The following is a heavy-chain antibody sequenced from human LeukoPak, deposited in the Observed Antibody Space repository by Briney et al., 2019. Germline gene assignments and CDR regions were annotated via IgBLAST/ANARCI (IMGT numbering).Heavy chain of an antibody. CDR3: AKGAYDYVWGSYRYTEADY. CDR2: IKEDGSEK. CDR1: GFTLSSHL. Sequence: GGSLRLSCVASGFTLSSHLMGWVRQAPGKGPEWVANIKEDGSEKYYADSVKGRFTISRDNSKNTLYLQMNSLRAEDTAVYYCAKGAYDYVWGSYRYTEADYWGQGTLVTVSS. J-gene: IGHJ4*02. D-gene: IGHD3-16*02. V-gene: IGHV3-7*03.